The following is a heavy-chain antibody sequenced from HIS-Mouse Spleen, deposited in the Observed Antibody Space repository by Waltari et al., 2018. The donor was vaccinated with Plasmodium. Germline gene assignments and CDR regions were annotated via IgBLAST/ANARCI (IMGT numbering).Heavy chain of an antibody. CDR3: ARTIAVVGTGDALDI. V-gene: IGHV3-74*01. CDR1: GFTFSSYW. J-gene: IGHJ3*02. D-gene: IGHD6-13*01. CDR2: INSDGRST. Sequence: EVQLVESGGGLVQPGGSLRLSCAASGFTFSSYWMHWVRQAPGKGLVWVSRINSDGRSTRYADSVKGRFTISRDNAKNTLYLQMNSLRAEDTAVYYCARTIAVVGTGDALDIWGQGTMVTVSS.